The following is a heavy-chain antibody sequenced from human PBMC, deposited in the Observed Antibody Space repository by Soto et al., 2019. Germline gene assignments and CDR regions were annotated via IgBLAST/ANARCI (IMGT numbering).Heavy chain of an antibody. Sequence: PGGSLRLSCSASGFTVSSYAMALVCQAPGKGLEWVSAISGSGGSTYYADSVKGRFTISRDNSKNTLYLQMNSLRAEDTAVYYCARDGHSSGWYPAARAFDIWGQGTMVTVSS. CDR1: GFTVSSYA. V-gene: IGHV3-23*01. J-gene: IGHJ3*02. CDR3: ARDGHSSGWYPAARAFDI. D-gene: IGHD6-19*01. CDR2: ISGSGGST.